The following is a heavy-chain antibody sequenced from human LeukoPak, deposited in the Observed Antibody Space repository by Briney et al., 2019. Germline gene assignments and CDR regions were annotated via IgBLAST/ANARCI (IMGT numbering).Heavy chain of an antibody. CDR2: IYYSGST. V-gene: IGHV4-31*03. CDR1: GGSLSSGGYY. J-gene: IGHJ4*02. Sequence: PSQTLSLTCTVSGGSLSSGGYYWRWLREHPGEGLEWLGYIYYSGSTYYNPSLKSRVAISVDTSKNQFSLKLGSVTAADTAVYYCAREGYSSGRASDYWGQGTLVTVSS. CDR3: AREGYSSGRASDY. D-gene: IGHD3-22*01.